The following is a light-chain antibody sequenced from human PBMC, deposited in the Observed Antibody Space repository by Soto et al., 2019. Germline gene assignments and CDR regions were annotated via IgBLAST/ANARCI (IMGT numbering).Light chain of an antibody. V-gene: IGKV3-20*01. J-gene: IGKJ2*01. CDR2: GVS. CDR3: QQNGYSPYT. CDR1: QSVSSSY. Sequence: EIVLTQSPGTLSLSPGQRATLSCRASQSVSSSYLLWYQQKPGQAPRLLIYGVSSRATGIPDRFSGSGSGTDFTLTISRLEPEDFAVYYCQQNGYSPYTFGQGTKLEIK.